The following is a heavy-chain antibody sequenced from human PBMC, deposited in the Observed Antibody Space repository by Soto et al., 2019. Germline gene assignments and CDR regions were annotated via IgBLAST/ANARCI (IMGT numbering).Heavy chain of an antibody. Sequence: SETLSLTCTVSGGSISSYYWSWIRQPPGKGPEWIGYIYYSGSTNYNPSLKSRVTISVDTSKNQFSLKLSSVTAADTAVYYCARHLLSTAGVPFAPRRDYSYSMDFRGTGLTVTLSS. CDR3: ARHLLSTAGVPFAPRRDYSYSMDF. D-gene: IGHD2-2*01. V-gene: IGHV4-59*01. CDR2: IYYSGST. J-gene: IGHJ6*03. CDR1: GGSISSYY.